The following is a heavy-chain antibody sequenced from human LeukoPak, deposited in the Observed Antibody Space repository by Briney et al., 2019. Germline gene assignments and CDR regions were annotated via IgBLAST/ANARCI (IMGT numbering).Heavy chain of an antibody. D-gene: IGHD1-26*01. Sequence: PSETLSLTCAVYGGSFSGYYWSWIRQPPGKGLEWIGEINHRGSTKYNPSLKSRATISVDTSKNQFSLKLSSVTAADTAVYYCARGVWDYYYYYMDVWGKGTTVTVSS. V-gene: IGHV4-34*01. CDR2: INHRGST. CDR1: GGSFSGYY. J-gene: IGHJ6*03. CDR3: ARGVWDYYYYYMDV.